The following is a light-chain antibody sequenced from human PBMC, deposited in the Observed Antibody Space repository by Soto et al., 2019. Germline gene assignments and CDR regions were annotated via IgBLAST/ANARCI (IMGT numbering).Light chain of an antibody. V-gene: IGKV3-20*01. CDR1: QSVSSSY. J-gene: IGKJ4*01. CDR2: GAS. CDR3: QQYGSLRLT. Sequence: EIVLTQSPGTLSLSPGERATLSCRASQSVSSSYLAWYQQKPGQAPRLLIYGASSRATGIPDRLNSSGSVKDFTLNISSLEAEDFVVYSCQQYGSLRLTFRGGTEVEIK.